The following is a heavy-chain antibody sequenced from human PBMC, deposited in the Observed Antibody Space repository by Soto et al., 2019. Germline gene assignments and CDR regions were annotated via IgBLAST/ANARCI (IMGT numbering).Heavy chain of an antibody. V-gene: IGHV3-30-3*01. D-gene: IGHD2-15*01. CDR3: ARLTPVVTVVWSHYYMDV. CDR2: ISYDGSNK. CDR1: GFTFSSYA. Sequence: PGGSLRLSCAASGFTFSSYAMHWFRQAPGKGLEWVAVISYDGSNKYYADSVKGRFTISRDNSKNTLYLQMNSLRAEDTAVYYCARLTPVVTVVWSHYYMDVWGKGTTVTVS. J-gene: IGHJ6*03.